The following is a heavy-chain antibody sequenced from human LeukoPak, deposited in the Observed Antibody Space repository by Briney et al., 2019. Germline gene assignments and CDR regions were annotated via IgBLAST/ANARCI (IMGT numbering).Heavy chain of an antibody. D-gene: IGHD4-17*01. Sequence: PSETLSLPCTVSGGSISSYYWSWIRQPPGKGLEWMGYIYYSGSTNYNPSLKSRVTISVDTSKNQFSLKLSSVTAADTAVYYCARWVSVYTVRAFDIWGQGTMVTVSS. CDR3: ARWVSVYTVRAFDI. CDR1: GGSISSYY. V-gene: IGHV4-59*01. CDR2: IYYSGST. J-gene: IGHJ3*02.